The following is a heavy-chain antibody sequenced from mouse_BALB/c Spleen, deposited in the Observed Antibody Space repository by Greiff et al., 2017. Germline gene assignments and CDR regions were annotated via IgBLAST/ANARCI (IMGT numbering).Heavy chain of an antibody. V-gene: IGHV1S137*01. J-gene: IGHJ4*01. CDR3: ASSNFYAMDY. Sequence: QVQLKDSGAELVRPGVSVKISCKGSGYTFTDYAMHWVKQSHAKSLEWIGVISTYYGDASYNQKFKGKATMTVDKSSSTAYMELARLTSEDSAIYYCASSNFYAMDYWGQGTSVTVSS. CDR1: GYTFTDYA. CDR2: ISTYYGDA.